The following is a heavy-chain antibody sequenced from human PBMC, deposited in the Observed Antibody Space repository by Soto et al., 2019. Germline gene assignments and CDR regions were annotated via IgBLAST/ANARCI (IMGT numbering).Heavy chain of an antibody. CDR3: ARFPLYCSSTSCYKGWFDP. CDR1: GGTFSSYA. J-gene: IGHJ5*02. CDR2: IIPIFGTA. V-gene: IGHV1-69*13. Sequence: GASVKVSCKASGGTFSSYAISWVRQAPGQGLEWMGGIIPIFGTANYAQKFQGRVTITADESTSTAYMELSSLRSEDTAVYYCARFPLYCSSTSCYKGWFDPWGQGTLVTVSS. D-gene: IGHD2-2*02.